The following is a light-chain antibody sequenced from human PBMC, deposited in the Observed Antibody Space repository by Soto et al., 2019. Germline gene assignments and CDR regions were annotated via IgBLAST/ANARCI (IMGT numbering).Light chain of an antibody. V-gene: IGKV3-20*01. Sequence: ETVLTQSPGTVSLSPGERATLSCTTSQSVRSNYLAWYQQKSGQAPRLLIYGVFSRATGIPDRFSGSGSETAFTLTISGLEPEDSAVYYCQRYDGSPRTLVQGTKLEI. CDR3: QRYDGSPRT. CDR2: GVF. J-gene: IGKJ2*01. CDR1: QSVRSNY.